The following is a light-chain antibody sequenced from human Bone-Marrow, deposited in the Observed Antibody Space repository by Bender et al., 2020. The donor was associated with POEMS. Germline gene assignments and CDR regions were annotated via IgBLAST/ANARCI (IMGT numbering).Light chain of an antibody. J-gene: IGLJ2*01. V-gene: IGLV3-10*01. CDR1: ALPKKY. CDR3: FSTDISGTHSV. Sequence: SYELTQPPSVSVSPGQTARITCSGDALPKKYAYWYQQKSGQAPVQVIYADNIRPSGIPERFSGSSSGTLATLTISGAQVEDEADYYCFSTDISGTHSVVGGGTRLTVL. CDR2: ADN.